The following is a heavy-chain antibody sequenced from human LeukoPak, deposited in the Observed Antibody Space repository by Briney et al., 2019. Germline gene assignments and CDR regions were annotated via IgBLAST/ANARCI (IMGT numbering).Heavy chain of an antibody. D-gene: IGHD6-6*01. CDR2: INHSGST. J-gene: IGHJ4*02. CDR1: GGSLSGYY. CDR3: ARRRWSSSSVIGY. Sequence: SETLSLTCGVNGGSLSGYYWIWIRQTPTQALEWIGEINHSGSTNYNPSLKSRVTISVDTSKNLFYLSLTSLTAADTAVYYCARRRWSSSSVIGYWGRGTRVTVSP. V-gene: IGHV4-34*01.